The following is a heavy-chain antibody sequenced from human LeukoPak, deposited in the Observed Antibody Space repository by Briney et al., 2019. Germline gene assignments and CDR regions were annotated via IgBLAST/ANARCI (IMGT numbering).Heavy chain of an antibody. D-gene: IGHD3-3*01. V-gene: IGHV3-23*01. J-gene: IGHJ6*02. CDR1: GFTFNNYA. CDR3: AKGLAPLVVRFLEWLDNYYYYGMDV. CDR2: VSGDGRTT. Sequence: QPGGSLRLSCAASGFTFNNYAMSWVRQVPGKGLEWVSAVSGDGRTTHYVDSVKGRFTISRDNSKNTLYLQMNSLRAEDTAVYYCAKGLAPLVVRFLEWLDNYYYYGMDVWGQGTTVTVSS.